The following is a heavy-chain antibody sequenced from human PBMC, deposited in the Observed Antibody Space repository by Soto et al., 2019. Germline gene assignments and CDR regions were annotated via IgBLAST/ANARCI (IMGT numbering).Heavy chain of an antibody. CDR1: GDSMSNYQ. J-gene: IGHJ6*02. Sequence: SETLSLTCTVSGDSMSNYQWTWIRQPPGKGLEWIGYISYSGSTNYDPSLQGRVTILVDTSKNQFSLNLSSVSAADTAVYYCARDYRRRYAMDVWGQGTTVTLSS. V-gene: IGHV4-59*01. CDR3: ARDYRRRYAMDV. CDR2: ISYSGST.